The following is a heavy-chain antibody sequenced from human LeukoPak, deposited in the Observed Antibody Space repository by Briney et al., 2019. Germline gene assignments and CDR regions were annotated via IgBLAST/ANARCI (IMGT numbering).Heavy chain of an antibody. CDR3: AKDLGLEPQYYFDY. D-gene: IGHD3-16*01. CDR2: ISGSGGST. J-gene: IGHJ4*02. Sequence: GGSLRLSCAASGFTFSSYAMSWVRQAPGKGLEWVSAISGSGGSTYYADSVKGRFTISRDNSKNTLYLQMNGLRAEDTAVYYCAKDLGLEPQYYFDYWGQGTLVTVSS. V-gene: IGHV3-23*01. CDR1: GFTFSSYA.